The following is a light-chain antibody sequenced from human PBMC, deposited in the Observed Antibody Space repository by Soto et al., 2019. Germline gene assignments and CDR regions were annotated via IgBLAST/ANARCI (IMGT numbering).Light chain of an antibody. Sequence: IAMTQSPATLSVTPGERATLSCRASQSVSNNLAWYQQTPGQAPRLLLYGASTRATGIPARFSGSGSGTEFTLTISSLQSEDFAVYYCQQYNNWPPCTFGQGTKVDI. CDR2: GAS. CDR1: QSVSNN. J-gene: IGKJ2*02. V-gene: IGKV3-15*01. CDR3: QQYNNWPPCT.